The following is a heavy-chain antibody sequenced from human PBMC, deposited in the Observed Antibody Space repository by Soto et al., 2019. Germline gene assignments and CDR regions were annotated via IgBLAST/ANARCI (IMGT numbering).Heavy chain of an antibody. CDR1: GFTFRSFV. D-gene: IGHD3-16*01. J-gene: IGHJ6*02. Sequence: QVQLVESGGGVVQPGTSLRLSCVGSGFTFRSFVIHWVRQAPGKGLEWVALTSYDGSNKYYDDSVKARFTISRDNSRNTVDLQMDSLRLEDTALYYCARWGTTGGLDVWGHGTLVSVSS. CDR3: ARWGTTGGLDV. V-gene: IGHV3-30*19. CDR2: TSYDGSNK.